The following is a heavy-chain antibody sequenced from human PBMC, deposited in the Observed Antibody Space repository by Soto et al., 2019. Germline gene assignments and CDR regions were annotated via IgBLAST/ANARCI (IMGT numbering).Heavy chain of an antibody. V-gene: IGHV3-23*01. D-gene: IGHD1-26*01. CDR2: IRSDGDTT. J-gene: IGHJ4*02. Sequence: EMQVLESGGGLVQPGGCLRLSCAASGFTFSSYGMNWVRQAPGKGLEWVSGIRSDGDTTYNADSVKGRFTVSRDTSKNTVDLQMTSLRAEDTAVYYCAKGKGVGATPDGANCWGQGTLVTVSS. CDR3: AKGKGVGATPDGANC. CDR1: GFTFSSYG.